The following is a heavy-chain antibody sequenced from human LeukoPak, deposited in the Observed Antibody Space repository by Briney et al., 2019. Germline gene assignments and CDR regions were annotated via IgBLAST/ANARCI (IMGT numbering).Heavy chain of an antibody. CDR2: IYYSGST. CDR3: ARDGLYDSSGYYYYYFDY. Sequence: SETLSLTCTVSGGSISSYYWSWIRQPPGKGLEWIGYIYYSGSTNYNPSLKSRVTISVDTSKNQFSLKLSSVTAADTAVYYCARDGLYDSSGYYYYYFDYWGQGTLVTVSS. D-gene: IGHD3-22*01. V-gene: IGHV4-59*01. J-gene: IGHJ4*02. CDR1: GGSISSYY.